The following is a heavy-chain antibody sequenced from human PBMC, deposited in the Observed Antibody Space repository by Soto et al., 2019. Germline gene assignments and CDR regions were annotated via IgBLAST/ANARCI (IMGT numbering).Heavy chain of an antibody. CDR3: ERSRRADNIDAFDL. V-gene: IGHV4-59*01. CDR1: GVSIRSYF. Sequence: SETLSLTCTVSGVSIRSYFWSWVRQPLGRGLEWVGYIFVSGDSNYNPSLKSRVSISLDTSRNQFSLRMSSVTPADTAVSSCERSRRADNIDAFDLWGQGTVVTVSS. CDR2: IFVSGDS. J-gene: IGHJ3*01.